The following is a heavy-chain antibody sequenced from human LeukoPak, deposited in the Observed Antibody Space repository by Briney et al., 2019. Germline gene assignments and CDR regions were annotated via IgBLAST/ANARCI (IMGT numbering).Heavy chain of an antibody. Sequence: PGGSLRLSCEASGFTFTSYAMHWVRQAPGKGLEWVSSITSSGDGTFYTDALSGRFTISRDNGKNSLYLQMNSLRAEDTAVYYCARGFDYWGQGTLVTVS. V-gene: IGHV3-23*01. CDR3: ARGFDY. CDR2: ITSSGDGT. CDR1: GFTFTSYA. J-gene: IGHJ4*02.